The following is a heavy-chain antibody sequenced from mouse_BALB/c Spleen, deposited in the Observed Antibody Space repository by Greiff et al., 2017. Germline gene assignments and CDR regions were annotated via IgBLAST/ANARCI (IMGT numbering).Heavy chain of an antibody. Sequence: QVQLQQSGAELVRPGASVTLSCKASGYTFTDYEMHWVKQTPVHGLEWIGAIDPETGGTAYNQKFKGKATLTADKSSSTAYMELRSLTSEDSAVYYCTRSSHSRYFDYWGQGTTRTVS. J-gene: IGHJ2*01. CDR2: IDPETGGT. CDR1: GYTFTDYE. CDR3: TRSSHSRYFDY. V-gene: IGHV1-15*01.